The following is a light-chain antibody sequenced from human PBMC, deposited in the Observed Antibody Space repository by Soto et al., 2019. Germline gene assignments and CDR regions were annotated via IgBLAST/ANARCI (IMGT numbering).Light chain of an antibody. Sequence: EIVLTQSPGTLSFSPVERSTLSCRASQSVSSTYLAWFQQKPGQAPRLLIYSASIRATGIPDRFSGSGSGPDFTLTISRLEPEDFAVYYCQQYGFSPFTFGPGTKVDIK. CDR2: SAS. CDR1: QSVSSTY. CDR3: QQYGFSPFT. J-gene: IGKJ3*01. V-gene: IGKV3-20*01.